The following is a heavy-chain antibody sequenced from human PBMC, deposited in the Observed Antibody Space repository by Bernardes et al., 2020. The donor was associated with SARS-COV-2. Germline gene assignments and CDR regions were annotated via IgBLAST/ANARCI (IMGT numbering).Heavy chain of an antibody. CDR3: ARDLGLANYYYYGMDV. CDR2: INHSGST. J-gene: IGHJ6*02. D-gene: IGHD3-16*01. Sequence: TLSLTRAVYGVSFSGYYWSWIRHPPVKGLEWIGEINHSGSTNYNPSLKSRVTISVDTSKNQFSLKLSSVTAADTAVYYCARDLGLANYYYYGMDVWGQGTTVTVSS. V-gene: IGHV4-34*01. CDR1: GVSFSGYY.